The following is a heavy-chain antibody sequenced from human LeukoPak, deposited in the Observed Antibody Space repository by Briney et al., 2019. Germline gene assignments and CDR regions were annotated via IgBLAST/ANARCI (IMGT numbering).Heavy chain of an antibody. CDR1: GGSFSGYY. D-gene: IGHD2-21*01. Sequence: SETLSLTCAVYGGSFSGYYWSWIRQPPGKGLEWIGEINHSGSTNYNPSLKSRVAISVDTSKNQFSLKLSSVTAADTAVYYCARGILWWRSNRNWFDPWGQGTLVTVSS. J-gene: IGHJ5*02. V-gene: IGHV4-34*01. CDR2: INHSGST. CDR3: ARGILWWRSNRNWFDP.